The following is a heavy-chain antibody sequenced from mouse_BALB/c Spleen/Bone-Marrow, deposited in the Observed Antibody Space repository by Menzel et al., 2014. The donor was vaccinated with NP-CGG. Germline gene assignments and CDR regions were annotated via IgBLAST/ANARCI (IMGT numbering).Heavy chain of an antibody. CDR3: ARREYGNGGFAY. CDR2: IYPGSGNT. CDR1: GYTFTDYY. D-gene: IGHD2-10*02. Sequence: VQLQQSGAELARPGASVKLSCKASGYTFTDYYINWVEQRTGQGLEWIGEIYPGSGNTYYNEKFKGKATLTADKSSSTAYMQLSSLTSEDSAVYFCARREYGNGGFAYWGQGTLVTVSA. V-gene: IGHV1-77*01. J-gene: IGHJ3*01.